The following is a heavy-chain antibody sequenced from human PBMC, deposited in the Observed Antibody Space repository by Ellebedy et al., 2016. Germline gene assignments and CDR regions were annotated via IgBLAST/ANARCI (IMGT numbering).Heavy chain of an antibody. Sequence: GESLKISCTASGFNFAHYTMHWVRQRPGMGLEWVALISWDGVTSYYADSVKGRFTVSRDNGRGSVSLQMSSLRVDDTAVYFCVREGNADYDNVFDIWGQGTMVTVSS. CDR2: ISWDGVTS. J-gene: IGHJ3*02. CDR1: GFNFAHYT. CDR3: VREGNADYDNVFDI. D-gene: IGHD4-17*01. V-gene: IGHV3-43*01.